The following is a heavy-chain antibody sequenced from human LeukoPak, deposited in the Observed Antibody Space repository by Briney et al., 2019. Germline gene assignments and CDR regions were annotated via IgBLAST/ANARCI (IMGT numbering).Heavy chain of an antibody. CDR1: GFTFSSYE. D-gene: IGHD3-10*02. CDR3: AELGITMIGGV. V-gene: IGHV3-48*03. Sequence: GGSLRLSCAASGFTFSSYEMNWVRQAPGEGLEWVSYISSSGRTIYYADSVKGRFTISRDNAKNSLYLQMNSLRAEDTAVYYCAELGITMIGGVWGKGTTVTISS. J-gene: IGHJ6*04. CDR2: ISSSGRTI.